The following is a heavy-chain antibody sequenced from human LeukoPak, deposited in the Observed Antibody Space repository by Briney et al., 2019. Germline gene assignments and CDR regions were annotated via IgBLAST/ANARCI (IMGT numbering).Heavy chain of an antibody. CDR1: GYTFTSYD. D-gene: IGHD2-15*01. CDR2: VNPNSGNT. CDR3: ARGSAACTPDLTKGGSCYSYPDY. V-gene: IGHV1-8*03. Sequence: ASAKVSCKASGYTFTSYDINWVRQATGQGLEWMGWVNPNSGNTGYAQKFQGRVTITRNTSISTAYMELSSLRSEDTAVYYCARGSAACTPDLTKGGSCYSYPDYWGQGTLVTVSS. J-gene: IGHJ4*02.